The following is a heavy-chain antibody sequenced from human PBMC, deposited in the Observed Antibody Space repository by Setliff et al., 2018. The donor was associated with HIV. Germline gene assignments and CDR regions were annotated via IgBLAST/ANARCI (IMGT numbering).Heavy chain of an antibody. CDR3: ARVLNGNFNY. CDR2: ISGDSERT. Sequence: GGSLRLSCAASGFTFSTYTMTWVRQTPGKGLEWVSIISGDSERTYYADSVEGRFIIFRDNSRNTLSLQMNSLRVDDTAVYYCARVLNGNFNYWGQGTLVTVSS. CDR1: GFTFSTYT. V-gene: IGHV3-23*01. J-gene: IGHJ4*02. D-gene: IGHD2-8*01.